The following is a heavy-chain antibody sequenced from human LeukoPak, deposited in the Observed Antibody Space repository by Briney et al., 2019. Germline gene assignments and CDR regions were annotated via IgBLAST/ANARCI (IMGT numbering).Heavy chain of an antibody. CDR3: TAVSLLRGYDVLTFYSYPNYFDF. CDR1: GYSFNDLS. V-gene: IGHV1-24*01. CDR2: YDPEYGDT. Sequence: GASVKVSCKVSGYSFNDLSVHWVRQAPGKGLQWMGGYDPEYGDTIYAQNFQGRLTMTEYTSTATAFMEVSSLRSEDTAVYYCTAVSLLRGYDVLTFYSYPNYFDFWGQGTLVTVSS. J-gene: IGHJ4*02. D-gene: IGHD3-9*01.